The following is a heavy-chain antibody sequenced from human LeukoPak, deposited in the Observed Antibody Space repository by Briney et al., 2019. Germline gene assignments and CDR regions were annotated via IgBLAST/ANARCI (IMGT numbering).Heavy chain of an antibody. D-gene: IGHD3-22*01. V-gene: IGHV3-72*01. Sequence: GGSLRLSCAASGFTFSDYYMDWVRQAPGKGLEWVGRTRNKANSYTTEYAASVKGRFTISRDDSKNSLYLQMNSLKTEDTAVYYCARLSYYYDSVRWSYYYYMDVWGKGTTVTISS. CDR3: ARLSYYYDSVRWSYYYYMDV. J-gene: IGHJ6*03. CDR2: TRNKANSYTT. CDR1: GFTFSDYY.